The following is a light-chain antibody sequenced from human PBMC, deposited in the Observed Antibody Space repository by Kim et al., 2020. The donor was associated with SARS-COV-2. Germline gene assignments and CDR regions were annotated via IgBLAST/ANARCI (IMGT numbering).Light chain of an antibody. CDR1: SSNIGAGYD. J-gene: IGLJ2*01. CDR3: QSYDSSLRV. CDR2: GNS. V-gene: IGLV1-40*01. Sequence: PGQRVTIPCPGSSSNIGAGYDVHWYQQLPGTAPKLLIYGNSNRPSGVPDRFSGSKSGTSASLAITGLQAEDEADYYCQSYDSSLRVFGGGTQLTVL.